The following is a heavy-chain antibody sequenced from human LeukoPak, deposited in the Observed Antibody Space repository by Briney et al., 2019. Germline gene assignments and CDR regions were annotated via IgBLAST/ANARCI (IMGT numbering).Heavy chain of an antibody. V-gene: IGHV3-74*01. CDR2: IKSDGSGT. CDR3: ARGNYYGMGV. CDR1: GFTFSSYW. Sequence: GGSLRLSCAASGFTFSSYWMHWVRQAPGTGLGWVSRIKSDGSGTTYADSVKGRFTISRDNAKNTLYLEMNSLRAEDTAVYYCARGNYYGMGVWGQGTTVTVSS. J-gene: IGHJ6*02.